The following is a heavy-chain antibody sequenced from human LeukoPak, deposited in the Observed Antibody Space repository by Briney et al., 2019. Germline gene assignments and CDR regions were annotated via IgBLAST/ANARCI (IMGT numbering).Heavy chain of an antibody. CDR1: GYTFTVYY. CDR3: ARGQAYDYVWGSYRPHFDY. D-gene: IGHD3-16*02. CDR2: INPNSGGT. V-gene: IGHV1-2*02. J-gene: IGHJ4*02. Sequence: ASVKVSCKASGYTFTVYYMHWVRQAPGQGREWMGWINPNSGGTNYAQKFQGRVTMTRDTSISTAYMELSRLRSDDTAVYYCARGQAYDYVWGSYRPHFDYWGQGTLVTVSS.